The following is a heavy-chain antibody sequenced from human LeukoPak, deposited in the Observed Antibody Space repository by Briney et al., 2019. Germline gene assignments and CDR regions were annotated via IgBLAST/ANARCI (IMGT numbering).Heavy chain of an antibody. V-gene: IGHV1-24*01. CDR3: ATGNTIFGVASDWFDP. D-gene: IGHD3-3*01. J-gene: IGHJ5*02. CDR2: FDPEDVET. Sequence: ASAKVSCKVSGYTPTALSMHWVRQAPGKGVEWRGGFDPEDVETITAQKLQGRVTMTEDTSTDTAYMELSSLRSEGTGVYYCATGNTIFGVASDWFDPWGQGTLVTVSS. CDR1: GYTPTALS.